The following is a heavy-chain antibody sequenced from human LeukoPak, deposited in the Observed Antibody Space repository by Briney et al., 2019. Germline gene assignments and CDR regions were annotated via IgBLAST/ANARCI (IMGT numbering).Heavy chain of an antibody. CDR3: ASAPLRYGRITTCPGRLTS. J-gene: IGHJ5*02. Sequence: SETLSLTCAVYGGSFSGYYWSWIRQPPGKGLEWIGEINHSGSTNYNPSLKSRVTISVDTSKNQFSLKLSSVTAAATAVYYCASAPLRYGRITTCPGRLTSWGQGTLATASS. D-gene: IGHD2-2*01. CDR2: INHSGST. CDR1: GGSFSGYY. V-gene: IGHV4-34*01.